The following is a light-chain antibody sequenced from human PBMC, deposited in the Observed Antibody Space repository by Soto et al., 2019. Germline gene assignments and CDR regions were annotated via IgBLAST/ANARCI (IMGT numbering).Light chain of an antibody. V-gene: IGLV1-40*01. J-gene: IGLJ3*02. CDR3: QSYDRSVSGWV. CDR2: GNN. Sequence: QSALTQPPSVSGAPGQRVTISCTGSSSNIGAIYDVHWYQQFPGAAPKLLIYGNNNRPSGVPDRFSGSKSGSSASLAVTGLQAGDEADYYCQSYDRSVSGWVFGGGTQLTVL. CDR1: SSNIGAIYD.